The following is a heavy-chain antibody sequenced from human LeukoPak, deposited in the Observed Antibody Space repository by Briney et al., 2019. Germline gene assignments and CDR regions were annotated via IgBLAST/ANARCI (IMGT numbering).Heavy chain of an antibody. CDR2: IIASSGAT. J-gene: IGHJ4*01. D-gene: IGHD5-12*01. CDR1: GFSFNNYA. CDR3: VKGAYDYIEVAYFDF. Sequence: PGGSLRLSCAASGFSFNNYAMNWVRQAPGKGLEWVSIIIASSGATVYADSVKGRFTISRDISKNTLYLQMNNLRDEDTAVYYCVKGAYDYIEVAYFDFWGQGILVTVSS. V-gene: IGHV3-23*01.